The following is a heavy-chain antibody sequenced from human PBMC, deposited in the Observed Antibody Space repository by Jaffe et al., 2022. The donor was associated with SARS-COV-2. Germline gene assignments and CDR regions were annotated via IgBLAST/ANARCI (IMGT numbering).Heavy chain of an antibody. CDR3: ARDPATVTTLLVYAFDI. J-gene: IGHJ3*02. D-gene: IGHD4-17*01. V-gene: IGHV3-33*01. CDR2: IWYDGSNK. Sequence: QVQLVESGGGVVQPGRSLRLSCAASGFTFSSYGMHWVRQAPGKGLEWVAVIWYDGSNKYYADSVKGRFTISRDNSKNTLYLQMNSLRAEDTAVYYCARDPATVTTLLVYAFDIWGQGTMVTVSS. CDR1: GFTFSSYG.